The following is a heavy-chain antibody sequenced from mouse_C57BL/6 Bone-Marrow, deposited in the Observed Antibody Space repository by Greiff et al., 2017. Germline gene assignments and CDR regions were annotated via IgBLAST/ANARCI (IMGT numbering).Heavy chain of an antibody. J-gene: IGHJ2*01. D-gene: IGHD2-4*01. CDR3: SRYYDDYFDY. CDR2: ISSGGSYT. CDR1: GFTFSSYG. Sequence: EVQLVESGGDLVKPGGSLKLSCAASGFTFSSYGMSWVRQTPDKRLEWVATISSGGSYTYYPDSVKGRFTITRDNAKNTLYLQMSSLKSEDTAMYYFSRYYDDYFDYWSQGTTLTVSS. V-gene: IGHV5-6*01.